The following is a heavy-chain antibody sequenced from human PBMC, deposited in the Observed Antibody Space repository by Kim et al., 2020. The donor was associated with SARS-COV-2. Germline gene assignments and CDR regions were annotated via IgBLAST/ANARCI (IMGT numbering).Heavy chain of an antibody. D-gene: IGHD3-10*01. CDR1: GYSFSDYG. V-gene: IGHV1-18*01. CDR2: ISTYNNDR. Sequence: ASVKVSCKTSGYSFSDYGITWVRQAPGQGLEWMGWISTYNNDRNLAQKFRDRITLTTDTSTGTAYMQLWSLRSDDTSLYYCVRSDRGYYGSGLMDVWGQGTMVTVSS. J-gene: IGHJ6*02. CDR3: VRSDRGYYGSGLMDV.